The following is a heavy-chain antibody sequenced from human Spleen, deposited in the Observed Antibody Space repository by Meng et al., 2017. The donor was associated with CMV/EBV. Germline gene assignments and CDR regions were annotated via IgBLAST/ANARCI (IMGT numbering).Heavy chain of an antibody. CDR1: GYTFTSYG. CDR2: IIPILGIA. CDR3: ARRPGYDHHDY. J-gene: IGHJ4*02. Sequence: SVKVSCKASGYTFTSYGISWVRQAPGQGLEWMGGIIPILGIANYAQKFQGRVTITADKSTSTAYMELRSLTSDDTAVYYCARRPGYDHHDYWGQGTLVTVSS. V-gene: IGHV1-69*10. D-gene: IGHD1-14*01.